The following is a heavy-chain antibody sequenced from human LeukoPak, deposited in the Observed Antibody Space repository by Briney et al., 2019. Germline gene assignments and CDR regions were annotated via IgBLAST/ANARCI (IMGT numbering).Heavy chain of an antibody. CDR2: IYSGGST. V-gene: IGHV3-53*01. D-gene: IGHD1-26*01. CDR3: ARGGESYGDDAFDI. Sequence: GGSLRLSCAASGFTFSSYAMSWVRQAPGKGLEWVSVIYSGGSTYYADSVKGRFTISRDNSKNTLYLQMNSLRAEDTAVYYCARGGESYGDDAFDIWGQGTMVTVSS. J-gene: IGHJ3*02. CDR1: GFTFSSYA.